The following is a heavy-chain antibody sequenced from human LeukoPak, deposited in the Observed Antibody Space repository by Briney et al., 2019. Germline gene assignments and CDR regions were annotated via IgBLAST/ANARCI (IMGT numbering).Heavy chain of an antibody. D-gene: IGHD1-26*01. V-gene: IGHV3-23*01. Sequence: PGGSLRLSCAASGFTFSSYAMSWVRQAPGKGLEGVSAISGSGGSTYYADSVKGRFTISRDNSKNTLYLQVNSLRAEDTAVYYCAKVDGSYYYYYYGMDVWGQGTTVTVSS. CDR2: ISGSGGST. J-gene: IGHJ6*02. CDR1: GFTFSSYA. CDR3: AKVDGSYYYYYYGMDV.